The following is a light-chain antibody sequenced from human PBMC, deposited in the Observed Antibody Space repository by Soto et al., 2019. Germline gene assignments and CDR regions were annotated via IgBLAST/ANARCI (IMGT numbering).Light chain of an antibody. V-gene: IGKV3-20*01. CDR1: QSVTSNY. CDR3: QQYGSSPWT. J-gene: IGKJ1*01. Sequence: EIVLTQSPGTLSLSPGERATLSCRASQSVTSNYLAWYQQKPGQAPRLLIYGASSRAAGISDRFSGSGSGTDFTLSISRLEPEDSAVYYCQQYGSSPWTFGQGTKVEIK. CDR2: GAS.